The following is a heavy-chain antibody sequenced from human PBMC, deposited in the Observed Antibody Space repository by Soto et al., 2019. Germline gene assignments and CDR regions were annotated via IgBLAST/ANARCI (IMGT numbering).Heavy chain of an antibody. D-gene: IGHD2-2*01. CDR1: GGTFSSYT. CDR3: ARYLVPAATFTKSSDAFDI. J-gene: IGHJ3*02. V-gene: IGHV1-69*02. Sequence: ASVKVSCKASGGTFSSYTISWVRQAPGQGLEWMGRIIPILGMANYAQKFQGRVTITADKSTSTAYMELSSLRSEDTAVYYCARYLVPAATFTKSSDAFDIWGQGTMVTV. CDR2: IIPILGMA.